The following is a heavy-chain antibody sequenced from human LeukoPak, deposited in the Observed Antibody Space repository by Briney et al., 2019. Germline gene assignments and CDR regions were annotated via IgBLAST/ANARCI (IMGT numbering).Heavy chain of an antibody. V-gene: IGHV3-23*01. Sequence: PGGSLRLSCTASGFSFNSYAMSWVRQAPGKGLEWVSAISGSGGSTYYADSVKGRFTISRDNSKNTLYLQMDSLRAEDTAVYYCAKWISGPPYYYYGMDVWGQGTTVTVSS. D-gene: IGHD6-19*01. J-gene: IGHJ6*02. CDR1: GFSFNSYA. CDR3: AKWISGPPYYYYGMDV. CDR2: ISGSGGST.